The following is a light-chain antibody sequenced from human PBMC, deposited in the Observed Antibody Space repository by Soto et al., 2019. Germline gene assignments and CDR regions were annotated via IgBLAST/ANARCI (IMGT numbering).Light chain of an antibody. CDR1: ESISSW. CDR3: QHYNSYPYT. J-gene: IGKJ2*01. CDR2: KAS. Sequence: DVQMTQSPSTLSASVGDSVIITCRASESISSWLAWYQQKPGKAPKLLIYKASNLQSGVPSRFSGSGSGTEFTLTITSLQSDDFAAYFCQHYNSYPYTFGQGTKLEIK. V-gene: IGKV1-5*03.